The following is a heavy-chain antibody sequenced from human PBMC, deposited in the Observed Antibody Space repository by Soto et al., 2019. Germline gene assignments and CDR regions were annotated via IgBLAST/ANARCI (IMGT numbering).Heavy chain of an antibody. CDR2: IDYSGTSPI. J-gene: IGHJ4*02. CDR3: AREAFCGGDCYSDY. V-gene: IGHV3-21*04. D-gene: IGHD2-21*02. CDR1: GFTFRGYA. Sequence: PGGSLRLSCAASGFTFRGYAMIWVRQAPGKGLEWVSTIDYSGTSPIKYADSVRGRFTISRDNAKNTLYLQMNSLRAEDTAVYFCAREAFCGGDCYSDYWGQGTLVTSPQ.